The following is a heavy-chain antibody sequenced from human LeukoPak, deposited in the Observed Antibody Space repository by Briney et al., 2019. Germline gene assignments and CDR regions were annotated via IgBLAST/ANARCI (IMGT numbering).Heavy chain of an antibody. V-gene: IGHV4-59*04. J-gene: IGHJ4*02. CDR2: IYYSGST. D-gene: IGHD1-26*01. CDR3: ARRNSGSYDF. CDR1: GGSISSYY. Sequence: PSETLSLTCTVSGGSISSYYWSWIRQPPGKGLEWIGSIYYSGSTYYNPSLKSRVSISVDTSKNQFSLKLSSVTAADTAVYYCARRNSGSYDFWGQGTLVTVSS.